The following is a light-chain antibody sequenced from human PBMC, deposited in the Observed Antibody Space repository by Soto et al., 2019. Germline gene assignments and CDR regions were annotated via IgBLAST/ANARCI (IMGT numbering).Light chain of an antibody. Sequence: QSVLTQPPSASGSPGQSVTISCAGTSSDVGDYDYVSWYQLHPGKAPKLMIYEVIKRPSGGSDRFSGSKTGNTASLTVSGLQAADEADYFCSSYAGSNAMVFGGGTKLTVL. CDR3: SSYAGSNAMV. J-gene: IGLJ3*02. CDR2: EVI. V-gene: IGLV2-8*01. CDR1: SSDVGDYDY.